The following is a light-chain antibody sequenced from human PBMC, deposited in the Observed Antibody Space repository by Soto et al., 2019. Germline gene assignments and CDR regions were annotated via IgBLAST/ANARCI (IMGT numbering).Light chain of an antibody. Sequence: EIVLTQSPATLSLSPGERATLSCRASQSVTSYLAWYQHQPGQAPRLLIYGASTRATGIPARISGSGSGTEFTLTITSLQSEDFAVYYCQQYDNWPRTFGQGTKVDIK. CDR1: QSVTSY. CDR3: QQYDNWPRT. CDR2: GAS. V-gene: IGKV3-15*01. J-gene: IGKJ1*01.